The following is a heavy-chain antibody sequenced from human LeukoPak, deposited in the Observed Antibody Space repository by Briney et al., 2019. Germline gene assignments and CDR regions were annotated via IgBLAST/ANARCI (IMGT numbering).Heavy chain of an antibody. J-gene: IGHJ4*02. CDR1: GGSMSSYY. D-gene: IGHD6-13*01. Sequence: SETLSLTCSVFGGSMSSYYWSWIRQPPGKGLEWVGYIHNSGSTNYNPSLRSRVSISVDTSKNQFSLKLSSVTAADTAVYYCARSSSWYKEEDYWGQGTLVTASS. CDR3: ARSSSWYKEEDY. CDR2: IHNSGST. V-gene: IGHV4-59*01.